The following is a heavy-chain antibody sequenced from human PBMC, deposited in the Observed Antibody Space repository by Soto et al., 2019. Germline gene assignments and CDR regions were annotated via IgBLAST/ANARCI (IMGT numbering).Heavy chain of an antibody. CDR3: AKPRGAFDY. CDR2: ISYDGSNK. J-gene: IGHJ4*02. Sequence: QVQLVESGGGVVQPGRSLRLSCAASGFTFSSYGMHWVRQAPGKGLEWVAVISYDGSNKYYADSVKGRFTISRDNSKNTLYLQMNSLRAEDTAVYYCAKPRGAFDYWGQGTLVTVSS. CDR1: GFTFSSYG. V-gene: IGHV3-30*18. D-gene: IGHD3-16*01.